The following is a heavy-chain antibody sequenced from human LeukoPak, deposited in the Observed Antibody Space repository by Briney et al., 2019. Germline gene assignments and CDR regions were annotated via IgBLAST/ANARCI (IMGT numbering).Heavy chain of an antibody. CDR2: MKNDGSEE. V-gene: IGHV3-7*01. J-gene: IGHJ4*02. CDR1: GFTFSYCW. D-gene: IGHD5-18*01. CDR3: AALDTATTTAGY. Sequence: PGGSLRLSCAASGFTFSYCWMSWVRQAPGKGLEWVACMKNDGSEEYHVDSVKGRFTISRDNARNSLFLQMNSLRAEDTAVYYCAALDTATTTAGYWGQGTLVTVSS.